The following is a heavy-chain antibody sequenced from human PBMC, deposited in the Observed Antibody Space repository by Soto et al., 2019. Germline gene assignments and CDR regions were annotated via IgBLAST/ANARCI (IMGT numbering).Heavy chain of an antibody. CDR3: AKVSPPYNWNDLTHYFDY. D-gene: IGHD1-20*01. V-gene: IGHV3-15*07. J-gene: IGHJ4*02. CDR2: IKSKTDGGTT. CDR1: GFTFSNAW. Sequence: PGGSLRLSCAASGFTFSNAWMNWVRQAPGKGLEWVGRIKSKTDGGTTDYAAPVKGRFTISRDNSKNTLYLQMNSLRAEDTAVYYCAKVSPPYNWNDLTHYFDYWGQGTLVTVSS.